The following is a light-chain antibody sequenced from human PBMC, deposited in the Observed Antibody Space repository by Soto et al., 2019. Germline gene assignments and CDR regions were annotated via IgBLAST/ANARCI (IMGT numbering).Light chain of an antibody. V-gene: IGKV3-15*01. CDR3: QQFDSWPPIT. Sequence: EVELTQSPVTLSVSGGARATLSCRSSQTISTHLAWYQQKPGQAPRLLIYGASTRATAVPARFSGSGSGTDFTLTISRVQSEDAAGYYCQQFDSWPPITFGQGTKLEIK. CDR2: GAS. J-gene: IGKJ2*01. CDR1: QTISTH.